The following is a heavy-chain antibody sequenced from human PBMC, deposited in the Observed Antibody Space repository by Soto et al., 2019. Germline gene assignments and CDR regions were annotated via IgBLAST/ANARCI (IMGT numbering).Heavy chain of an antibody. J-gene: IGHJ4*02. V-gene: IGHV3-15*01. CDR2: IKSATHGGTT. CDR1: GFPFSYSW. D-gene: IGHD3-16*02. Sequence: EVQLAESGGGLVNPGGSLRLSCVASGFPFSYSWMSWVRQSPGKGLEWVARIKSATHGGTTDYAAPVEGRFTISRDDSKNTLNLQMNSLKSVDTAFYYCVSYDFIWGSDRGRWVYWGQGTLVTVSS. CDR3: VSYDFIWGSDRGRWVY.